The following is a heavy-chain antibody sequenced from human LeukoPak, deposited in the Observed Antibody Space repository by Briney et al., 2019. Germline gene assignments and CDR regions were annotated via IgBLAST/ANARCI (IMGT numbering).Heavy chain of an antibody. CDR1: GGSISSYF. D-gene: IGHD3-22*01. V-gene: IGHV4-59*01. J-gene: IGHJ5*02. CDR3: ARVFDDYYDSSADPPLWFDP. CDR2: VYYSGSP. Sequence: SSETLSLTCTVSGGSISSYFWSWIRQPPGMGLEWIGYVYYSGSPNYNPSLKSRVTISVDTSKNQFSLTLRSVTAADTAVYYCARVFDDYYDSSADPPLWFDPWGQGTLVTVSS.